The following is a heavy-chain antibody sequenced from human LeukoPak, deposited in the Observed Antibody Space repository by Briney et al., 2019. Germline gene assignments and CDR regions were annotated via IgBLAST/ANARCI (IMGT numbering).Heavy chain of an antibody. CDR2: MHLCEST. D-gene: IGHD3-3*01. CDR3: ARGITTFGVAGYYFDY. Sequence: PSETLSLTCTVSGDSIISSDYYWGWVRQSPGRGLEWIGRMHLCESTYFNSSLKSRATIFVDTSENQFSLFLSSVTAADTSVYHCARGITTFGVAGYYFDYRRQGALPTVP. CDR1: GDSIISSDYY. J-gene: IGHJ4*02. V-gene: IGHV4-39*01.